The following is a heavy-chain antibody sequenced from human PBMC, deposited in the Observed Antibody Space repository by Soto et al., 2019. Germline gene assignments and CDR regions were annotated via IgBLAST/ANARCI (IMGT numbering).Heavy chain of an antibody. Sequence: SGPTLVNPTQTLTLTCTFSGFSLSTSGVGVGWIRQPPGKALEWLALIYWDDDKRYSPSLKSRLTITKDTSKNQVVLTMTNMDPVDTATYYCAHPSLYLTIFGVAQMDAFDIWGQGTMVTVSS. J-gene: IGHJ3*02. V-gene: IGHV2-5*02. D-gene: IGHD3-3*01. CDR2: IYWDDDK. CDR1: GFSLSTSGVG. CDR3: AHPSLYLTIFGVAQMDAFDI.